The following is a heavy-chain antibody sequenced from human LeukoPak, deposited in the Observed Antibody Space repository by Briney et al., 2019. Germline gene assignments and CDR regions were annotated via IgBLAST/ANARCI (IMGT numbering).Heavy chain of an antibody. CDR3: ARDRGWEVFDY. J-gene: IGHJ4*02. D-gene: IGHD1-26*01. V-gene: IGHV4-59*01. CDR2: IYYTGST. Sequence: SETLSLTCTVSGGSISSYYWNWIRQPPGKGLEWIGYIYYTGSTNYNPSLKSRVTISVDTSKNQFSLNLSSVTSLDTALYYCARDRGWEVFDYWGQGILVTVSS. CDR1: GGSISSYY.